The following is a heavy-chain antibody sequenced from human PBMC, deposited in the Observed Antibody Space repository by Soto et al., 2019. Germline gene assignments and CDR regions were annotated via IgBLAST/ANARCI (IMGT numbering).Heavy chain of an antibody. D-gene: IGHD1-1*01. CDR3: ARGKGMEENYYYYGMDI. CDR1: GYTFITYA. V-gene: IGHV1-3*01. CDR2: INGGTGQT. J-gene: IGHJ6*02. Sequence: ASVKVSCKASGYTFITYAMHWVRQAPGQSLEWMGWINGGTGQTRYSQRFQDRVTITRDTSAKTTYMDLTSLRSEDTAVYYCARGKGMEENYYYYGMDIWGQGTTVTVSS.